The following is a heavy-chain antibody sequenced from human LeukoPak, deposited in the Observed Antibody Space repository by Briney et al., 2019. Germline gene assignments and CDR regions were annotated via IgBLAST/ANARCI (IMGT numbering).Heavy chain of an antibody. J-gene: IGHJ6*04. D-gene: IGHD2-2*01. V-gene: IGHV3-7*03. CDR2: IKEDGSEK. CDR3: ARRALRYCSSTSCPAQYYGVDV. CDR1: GFIFSSYW. Sequence: GGSLRLSCAASGFIFSSYWMSWVRQAPGKGLEWVANIKEDGSEKYYVDSVKGRFTISRDNAKNSLYLQTNSLRAEDTAVYYCARRALRYCSSTSCPAQYYGVDVWGKGTTVTVSS.